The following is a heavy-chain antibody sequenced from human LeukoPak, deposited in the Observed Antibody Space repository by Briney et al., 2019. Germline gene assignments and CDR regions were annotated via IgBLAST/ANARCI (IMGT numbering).Heavy chain of an antibody. J-gene: IGHJ4*02. CDR3: ARSKSGIAVAGYYFDY. CDR2: IKQDGSEK. V-gene: IGHV3-7*01. CDR1: GFTFSSYW. D-gene: IGHD6-19*01. Sequence: GGSLRLSCAASGFTFSSYWMSWVRQAPGKGLEWVANIKQDGSEKYYVDSVKGRFTISRDNAKNSLYLQMNSLRAEDTAVYYCARSKSGIAVAGYYFDYWGQGTLVTVSS.